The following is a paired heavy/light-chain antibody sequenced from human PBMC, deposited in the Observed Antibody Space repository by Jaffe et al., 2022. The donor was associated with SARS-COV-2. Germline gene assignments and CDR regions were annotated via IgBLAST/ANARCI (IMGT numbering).Light chain of an antibody. Sequence: EIVLTQSPATLSLSPGERATLSCRASQSVSSYLAWYQQKPGQAPRLLIYDASNRATGIPARFSGSGSGTDFTLTISSLEPEDFAVYYCQQRSNWQITFGQGTRLEIK. J-gene: IGKJ5*01. V-gene: IGKV3-11*01. CDR2: DAS. CDR3: QQRSNWQIT. CDR1: QSVSSY.
Heavy chain of an antibody. CDR1: GYTFTSYY. CDR3: ARDPHVWSGYYELAGDYYYYYGMDV. CDR2: INPSGGST. V-gene: IGHV1-46*01. Sequence: QVQLVQSGAEVKKPGASVKVSCKASGYTFTSYYMHWVRQAPGQGLEWMGIINPSGGSTSYAQKFQGRVTMTRDTSTSTVYMELSSLRSEDTAVYYCARDPHVWSGYYELAGDYYYYYGMDVWGQGTTVTVSS. D-gene: IGHD3-3*01. J-gene: IGHJ6*02.